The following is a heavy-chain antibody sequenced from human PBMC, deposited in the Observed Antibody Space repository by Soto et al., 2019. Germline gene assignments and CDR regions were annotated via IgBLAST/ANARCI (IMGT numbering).Heavy chain of an antibody. V-gene: IGHV1-69*10. Sequence: ASVKVSCKTSGDNFKKNVFTWVRQAPGQGLEWMGETIPALGKTHYIEKFQGRVTITVDDATRTVYMEVRDLTAEDTAIYYCARGPFRPSAMDVWGQGTTVTVSS. D-gene: IGHD3-10*01. CDR1: GDNFKKNV. CDR3: ARGPFRPSAMDV. CDR2: TIPALGKT. J-gene: IGHJ6*02.